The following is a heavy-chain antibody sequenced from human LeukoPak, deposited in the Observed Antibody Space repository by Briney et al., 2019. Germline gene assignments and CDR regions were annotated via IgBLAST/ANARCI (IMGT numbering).Heavy chain of an antibody. Sequence: GGSLRLSCAASGFTFINAWMNWVRQAPGKGLEWVSSISSSSSYIYYADSMKGRFTISRDNAKNSLYLQMNSLRAEDTAVYYCARVERELLLNYWGQGTLVTVSS. CDR3: ARVERELLLNY. D-gene: IGHD1-26*01. V-gene: IGHV3-21*01. J-gene: IGHJ4*02. CDR2: ISSSSSYI. CDR1: GFTFINAW.